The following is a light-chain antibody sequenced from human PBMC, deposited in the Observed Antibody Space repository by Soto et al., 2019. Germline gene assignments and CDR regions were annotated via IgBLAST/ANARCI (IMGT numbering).Light chain of an antibody. J-gene: IGKJ1*01. CDR1: QGISSY. CDR2: AAS. V-gene: IGKV1-8*01. Sequence: AIRMTQSPSSFSASTGDRVTITCRASQGISSYLAWYQQKPGKAPKLLIYAASTLQSGVPSRFSGSGSGTDFTLTISCLQSEDFATYYCQQSYSYLRTFGQGTKVDIK. CDR3: QQSYSYLRT.